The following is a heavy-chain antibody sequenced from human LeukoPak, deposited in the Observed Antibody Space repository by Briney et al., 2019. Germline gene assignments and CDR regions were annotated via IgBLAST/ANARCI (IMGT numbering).Heavy chain of an antibody. V-gene: IGHV3-11*03. Sequence: PGGSLRLSCAASGFTFSDYYMSWIRQAPGKGLEWVSYISSSSSYTNYADSVKGRFTVARDNARNSLYLQMDSLRAEDTAVYYCARKIYGGDYWGQGTLVTVSS. CDR2: ISSSSSYT. D-gene: IGHD4-23*01. CDR3: ARKIYGGDY. CDR1: GFTFSDYY. J-gene: IGHJ4*02.